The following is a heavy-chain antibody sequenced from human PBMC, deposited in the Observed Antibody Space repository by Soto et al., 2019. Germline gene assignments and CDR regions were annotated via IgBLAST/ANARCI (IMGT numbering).Heavy chain of an antibody. CDR3: ARVPPLDVLLWFGELSSDY. V-gene: IGHV1-3*01. CDR2: INAGNGNT. CDR1: GYTFTSYA. D-gene: IGHD3-10*01. J-gene: IGHJ4*02. Sequence: SVKVSCKASGYTFTSYAMHWVRQAPGQRLEWMGWINAGNGNTKYSQKVQGRVTMTTDTSTSTAYMEMRSLRSDDTAVYYCARVPPLDVLLWFGELSSDYWGQGTRVTVSS.